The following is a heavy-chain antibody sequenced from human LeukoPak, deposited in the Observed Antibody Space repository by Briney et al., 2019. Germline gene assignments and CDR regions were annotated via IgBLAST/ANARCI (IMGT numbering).Heavy chain of an antibody. CDR1: GGSISSYY. D-gene: IGHD2-8*02. CDR3: ARTGAWFFDV. CDR2: IYYSGST. V-gene: IGHV4-59*01. J-gene: IGHJ2*01. Sequence: PSETLSLTCTVSGGSISSYYWSWFRQPPGKGLEWIGYIYYSGSTNYNPSLKSRVTISIDTSKNQFSLKLSSLTSADTAVYYCARTGAWFFDVWGRGTLVTVSS.